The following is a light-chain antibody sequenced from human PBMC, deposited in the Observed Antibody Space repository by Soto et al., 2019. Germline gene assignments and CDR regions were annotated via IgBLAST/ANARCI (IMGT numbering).Light chain of an antibody. CDR2: ATS. V-gene: IGKV1-16*01. CDR3: QQYNSYSEA. CDR1: KGINNY. Sequence: DIQMTQSPPSLSASVGDRVTITCRASKGINNYLAWFQQQPGTAPKPLIYATSTLHSGVPSRFTGSGSGTEFTLTITSLQPEDFVTYYCQQYNSYSEAFGQGTKVELK. J-gene: IGKJ1*01.